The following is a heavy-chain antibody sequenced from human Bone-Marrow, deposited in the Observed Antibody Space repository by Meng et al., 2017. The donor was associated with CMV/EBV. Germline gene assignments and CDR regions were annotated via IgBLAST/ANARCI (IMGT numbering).Heavy chain of an antibody. J-gene: IGHJ2*01. D-gene: IGHD4-11*01. CDR1: GYTFTGYY. Sequence: ASVKVSCKASGYTFTGYYMHWVRQAPGQGLEWMGWINPNSGGTNYAQKFQGRVTMTRDTSISTAYMELSRLRSDDTAVYYCAVMTTVTTGLILDWYFDFWGRGTLVTVSS. V-gene: IGHV1-2*02. CDR3: AVMTTVTTGLILDWYFDF. CDR2: INPNSGGT.